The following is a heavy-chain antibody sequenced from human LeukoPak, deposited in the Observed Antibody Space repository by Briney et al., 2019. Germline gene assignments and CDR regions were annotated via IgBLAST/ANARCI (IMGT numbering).Heavy chain of an antibody. Sequence: GGSLRLSCAASGFTFSSYSMNWVRQAPGKGLEWVSSISSSSSYIYYADSVKGRFTISRDNAKNSLYLQMNSLRAEDTAVYYCARDGAGFCSSTSCYVKTLDYWGQGTLVTVSS. J-gene: IGHJ4*02. D-gene: IGHD2-2*01. CDR2: ISSSSSYI. V-gene: IGHV3-21*01. CDR3: ARDGAGFCSSTSCYVKTLDY. CDR1: GFTFSSYS.